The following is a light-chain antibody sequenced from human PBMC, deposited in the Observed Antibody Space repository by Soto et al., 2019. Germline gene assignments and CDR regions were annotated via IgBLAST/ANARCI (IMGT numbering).Light chain of an antibody. CDR2: GAS. Sequence: EIVMTQSPATLSVSPGESATLSCRASQSVSGYLGWYQQKPGQAPRLLIYGASTRATGIPARFSGSGSGTEFTLTISSLQSEDFAVYYCQQYNNLPPLTFGGGTKVEIK. CDR3: QQYNNLPPLT. V-gene: IGKV3-15*01. J-gene: IGKJ4*01. CDR1: QSVSGY.